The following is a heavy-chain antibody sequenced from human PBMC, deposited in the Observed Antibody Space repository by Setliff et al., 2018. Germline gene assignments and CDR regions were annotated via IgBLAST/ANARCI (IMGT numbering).Heavy chain of an antibody. CDR1: GFTFSDSG. Sequence: GESLRLSCETSGFTFSDSGMQWVRQAPGRGLEWVAFLRSDGTTRYQSDSMKARFTISRDNSKNTLYLQMNSLRPEDTAVYFCAKEFTVVVPAALALDVWGKGTTVTVSS. CDR3: AKEFTVVVPAALALDV. D-gene: IGHD2-2*01. V-gene: IGHV3-30*02. CDR2: LRSDGTTR. J-gene: IGHJ6*04.